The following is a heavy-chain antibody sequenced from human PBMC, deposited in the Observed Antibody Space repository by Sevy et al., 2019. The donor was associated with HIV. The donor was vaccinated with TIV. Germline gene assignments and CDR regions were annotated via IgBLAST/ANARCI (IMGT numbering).Heavy chain of an antibody. CDR3: AKHRDTLAAAAYLDH. V-gene: IGHV3-30*02. CDR2: IRYVGSPK. CDR1: GFTFSQYG. Sequence: GGSLRLSCAATGFTFSQYGMEWVRQAPGKGLGWVACIRYVGSPKYYADSVKGRFTISRDNSKNMLYLQMNSLRPGDTALYSCAKHRDTLAAAAYLDHWGQGTLVTVSS. D-gene: IGHD6-13*01. J-gene: IGHJ4*02.